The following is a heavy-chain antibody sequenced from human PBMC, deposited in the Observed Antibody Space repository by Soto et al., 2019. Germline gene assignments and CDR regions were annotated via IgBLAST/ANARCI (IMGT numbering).Heavy chain of an antibody. V-gene: IGHV4-31*03. Sequence: SETLSLTCSVSGGSISTVGHYWTWIRQPPGKGLGWIGSIYHTGSTYYSKSLRSRLTMSVDTSKSQFSLRLSSVTAADTAVYYCARATGTLRSRNCDDWGQGSVVTVSS. CDR2: IYHTGST. D-gene: IGHD1-1*01. J-gene: IGHJ4*02. CDR1: GGSISTVGHY. CDR3: ARATGTLRSRNCDD.